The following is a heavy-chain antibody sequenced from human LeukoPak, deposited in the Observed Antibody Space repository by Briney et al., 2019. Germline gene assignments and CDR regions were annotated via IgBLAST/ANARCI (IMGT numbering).Heavy chain of an antibody. CDR3: TRGSYDFWSAERDY. CDR2: IRSKANSYAT. CDR1: GFTFSGSA. J-gene: IGHJ4*02. V-gene: IGHV3-73*01. Sequence: GGSLTLSCAASGFTFSGSAMHWVRQASGKGLEWVGRIRSKANSYATAYAAWVKGRFTISRDDSKNTAYLQMNSLKTEDTAVYYCTRGSYDFWSAERDYWGQGTLVTVSS. D-gene: IGHD3-3*01.